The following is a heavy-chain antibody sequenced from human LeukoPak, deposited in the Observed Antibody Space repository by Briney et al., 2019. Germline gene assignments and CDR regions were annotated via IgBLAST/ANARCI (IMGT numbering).Heavy chain of an antibody. V-gene: IGHV3-9*01. CDR1: GLTFDDYA. CDR3: AKEKVLLWFGELGDAFDI. J-gene: IGHJ3*02. CDR2: ISWNSGSI. Sequence: PGGSLRLSCAASGLTFDDYAMHWVRQAPGKGPEWVSGISWNSGSIGYADSVKGRFTISRDNAKNSLYLQMNSLRAEDTALYYCAKEKVLLWFGELGDAFDIWGQGTMVTVSS. D-gene: IGHD3-10*01.